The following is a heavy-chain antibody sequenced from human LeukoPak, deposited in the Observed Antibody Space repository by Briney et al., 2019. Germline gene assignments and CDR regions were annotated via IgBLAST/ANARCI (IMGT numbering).Heavy chain of an antibody. Sequence: NLSQTLSLTCAISGDSVSSNSAAWNWVRQSPSRGLEWLGRTYYRSKWYNDYAVSVKSRITINPDTSKNQFSLQLNSVTPEDTAVYYCARDNGPEPRYYYGMDVWGQGTTVTVSS. V-gene: IGHV6-1*01. CDR3: ARDNGPEPRYYYGMDV. D-gene: IGHD1-14*01. CDR2: TYYRSKWYN. J-gene: IGHJ6*02. CDR1: GDSVSSNSAA.